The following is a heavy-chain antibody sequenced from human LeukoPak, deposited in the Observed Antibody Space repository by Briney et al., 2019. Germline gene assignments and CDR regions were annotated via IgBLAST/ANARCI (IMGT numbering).Heavy chain of an antibody. CDR2: ISDSGVTT. J-gene: IGHJ4*02. V-gene: IGHV3-23*01. Sequence: GGSLRLSCAASGFTFSNYAMSWVRQAPGKGLEWVSAISDSGVTTSYTDSVKGRFTISRDNSKNTLYLQMNSLRAEDTALYYCVPYNPNDYWGQGTLVTVSS. CDR3: VPYNPNDY. CDR1: GFTFSNYA. D-gene: IGHD1-1*01.